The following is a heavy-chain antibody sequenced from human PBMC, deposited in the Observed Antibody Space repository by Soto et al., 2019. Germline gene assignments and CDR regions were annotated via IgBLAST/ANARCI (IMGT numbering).Heavy chain of an antibody. D-gene: IGHD2-15*01. J-gene: IGHJ6*02. V-gene: IGHV1-69*01. CDR1: GGTFSSYA. Sequence: QVQLVQSGAEVKKPGSSVKVSCKASGGTFSSYAISWLRQAPGQGLEWMGGIIPIFGTANYAQKFQGRVTITADESTSTAYMELSSLRSEGTAVYYCARAPGDCSGGSCYSPFYYGMDVWGQGTTVTVSS. CDR2: IIPIFGTA. CDR3: ARAPGDCSGGSCYSPFYYGMDV.